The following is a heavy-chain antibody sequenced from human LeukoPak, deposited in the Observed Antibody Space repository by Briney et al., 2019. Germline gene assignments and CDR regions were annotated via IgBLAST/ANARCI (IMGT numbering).Heavy chain of an antibody. CDR2: INHSGST. Sequence: SETLSLTCAVYGGSFSGYYWRWIRQPPGKGLEWIGEINHSGSTNYNPSLKSRVTKSVDTSKNQFSLKLSSVTAADTAVYYCARGTYDFWSGYYRSHFQHWGQGTLVTASS. CDR3: ARGTYDFWSGYYRSHFQH. J-gene: IGHJ1*01. D-gene: IGHD3-3*01. V-gene: IGHV4-34*01. CDR1: GGSFSGYY.